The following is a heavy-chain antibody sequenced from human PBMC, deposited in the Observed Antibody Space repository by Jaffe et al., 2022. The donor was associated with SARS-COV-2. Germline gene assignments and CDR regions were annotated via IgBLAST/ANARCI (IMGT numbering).Heavy chain of an antibody. D-gene: IGHD3-10*01. Sequence: EVQLVESGGGLVQPGGSLRLSCAASGFTFSSYAMSWVRQAPGKGLEWVSAISGSGGSTYYADSVKGRFTISRDNSKNTLYLQMNSLRAEDTAVYYCAKGGALWFGEFGDAFDIWGQGTMVTVSS. J-gene: IGHJ3*02. CDR3: AKGGALWFGEFGDAFDI. V-gene: IGHV3-23*04. CDR1: GFTFSSYA. CDR2: ISGSGGST.